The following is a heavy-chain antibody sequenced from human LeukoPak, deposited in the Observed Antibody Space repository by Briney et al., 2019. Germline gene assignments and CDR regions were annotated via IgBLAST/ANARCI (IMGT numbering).Heavy chain of an antibody. CDR1: GFTFSSYS. Sequence: GGSLRLSCAASGFTFSSYSMNWVRQAPGKGLEWVSSISSSSRYIYYADSVKGRFTISRDDAKNSLYLQMNSLRAEDTAVYYCARDLFPSTTAYFDYWGQGTLVTVSS. V-gene: IGHV3-21*01. D-gene: IGHD4-11*01. J-gene: IGHJ4*02. CDR3: ARDLFPSTTAYFDY. CDR2: ISSSSRYI.